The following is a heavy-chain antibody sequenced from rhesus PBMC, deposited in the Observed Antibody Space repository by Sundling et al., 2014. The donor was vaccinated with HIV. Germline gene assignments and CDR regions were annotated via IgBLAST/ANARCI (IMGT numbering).Heavy chain of an antibody. CDR2: ISGTNEYT. Sequence: QVQLQESGPGLVKPSETLSLTCAVSGGSFSGYYWGWIRQPPGKGLEWIGYISGTNEYTDYNPSLKSRVTISTDTSKNQFSLEMSSVTAADTAVYYCASEVTANEALDFWGQGLRVTVSS. J-gene: IGHJ3*01. V-gene: IGHV4-165*01. D-gene: IGHD4-17*01. CDR3: ASEVTANEALDF. CDR1: GGSFSGYY.